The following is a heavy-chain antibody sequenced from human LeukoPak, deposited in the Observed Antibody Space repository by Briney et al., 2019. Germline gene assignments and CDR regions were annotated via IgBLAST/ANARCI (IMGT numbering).Heavy chain of an antibody. Sequence: GGSLRLSCAASGFTFSSYSMNWVRQAPGKGLEWVSSISSSSSYIYYADSVKGRFTLSRDNAKNSLYLQMNSLRAEDTAVYYCARWSSSWYADYWGQGTLVTVSS. J-gene: IGHJ4*02. CDR1: GFTFSSYS. V-gene: IGHV3-21*01. D-gene: IGHD6-13*01. CDR3: ARWSSSWYADY. CDR2: ISSSSSYI.